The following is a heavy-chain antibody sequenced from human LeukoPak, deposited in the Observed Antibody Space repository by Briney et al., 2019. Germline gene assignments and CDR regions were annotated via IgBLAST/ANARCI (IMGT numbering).Heavy chain of an antibody. CDR2: IIPILGIA. CDR1: GGTFSSYA. CDR3: AVYSSGWYGGYFDY. Sequence: ASVKVSCKASGGTFSSYAISWVRQAPGHGREWMGRIIPILGIANYAQKFQGRVTITADKSTSTAYMELSSLRSEDTAVYYCAVYSSGWYGGYFDYWGQGTLVTVSS. D-gene: IGHD6-19*01. J-gene: IGHJ4*02. V-gene: IGHV1-69*04.